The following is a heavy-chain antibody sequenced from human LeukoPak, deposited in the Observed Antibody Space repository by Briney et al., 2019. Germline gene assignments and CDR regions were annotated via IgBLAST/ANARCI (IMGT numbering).Heavy chain of an antibody. J-gene: IGHJ4*02. V-gene: IGHV3-30*18. CDR3: VKEQSSGDYRTADF. CDR2: ISYDLRRQ. Sequence: PGGSLRLSCAASGFTFSSCGMHWVRQVPGKGLEWVAVISYDLRRQYYADSVKGRFTISRDNSKNTLYLQMNSLRAEDTAVYFCVKEQSSGDYRTADFWGLGTPVSVSS. CDR1: GFTFSSCG. D-gene: IGHD3-10*01.